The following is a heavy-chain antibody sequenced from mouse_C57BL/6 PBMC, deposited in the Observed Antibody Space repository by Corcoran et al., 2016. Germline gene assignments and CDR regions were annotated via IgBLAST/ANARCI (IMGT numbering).Heavy chain of an antibody. CDR2: INTYSGVP. CDR1: GYTFTTYG. V-gene: IGHV9-3*01. D-gene: IGHD2-12*01. J-gene: IGHJ1*03. Sequence: QIQLVQSGPELKKPGETVKISCKTSGYTFTTYGMSWMKQAPGKDLKWLGWINTYSGVPTYADDFKGRFAFSLETSASTAYLQINNLKNEDTATYFCARYSNWYFDVWATGTTVTVSS. CDR3: ARYSNWYFDV.